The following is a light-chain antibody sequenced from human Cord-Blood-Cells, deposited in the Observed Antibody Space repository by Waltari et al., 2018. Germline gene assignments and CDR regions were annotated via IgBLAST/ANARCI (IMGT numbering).Light chain of an antibody. V-gene: IGLV2-14*03. CDR2: DVS. J-gene: IGLJ2*01. CDR1: SSDVGGYKY. CDR3: SSHTLCRSFK. Sequence: QAAPTQPASGSGSPGQSITISCTGTSSDVGGYKYVFWYQHHPGKAPKLMIYDVSKRPSVVSNRFSGCKSGNTASLTISGLQAADAAIYYCSSHTLCRSFKVGGGTNPT.